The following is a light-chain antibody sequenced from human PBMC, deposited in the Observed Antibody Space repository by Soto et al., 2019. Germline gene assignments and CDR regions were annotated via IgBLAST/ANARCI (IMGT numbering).Light chain of an antibody. Sequence: DIQMTQSPSSLSASVGDRVTITCRASQDITNYLAWYQQKPGKVPKLLIYAASTLQSGVPPRFSGSGSGTDFTLTISSLQPEDVATYYCQKYNSAPRTFGQGTKVDIK. CDR2: AAS. V-gene: IGKV1-27*01. CDR1: QDITNY. CDR3: QKYNSAPRT. J-gene: IGKJ1*01.